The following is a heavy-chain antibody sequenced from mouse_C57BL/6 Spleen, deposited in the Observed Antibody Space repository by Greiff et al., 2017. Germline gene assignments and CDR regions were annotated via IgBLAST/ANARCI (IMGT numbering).Heavy chain of an antibody. J-gene: IGHJ4*01. Sequence: QVQLKQSGAELAKPGASVKLSCKASGYTFTSYWMHWVKQRPGQGLEWIGYINPSSGYTKYNQKVKDKATLTADKSSSTAYMQLSSLTYEDSAVYYCARDISFEDAMDYWGQGTSVTVSS. CDR1: GYTFTSYW. V-gene: IGHV1-7*01. CDR2: INPSSGYT. D-gene: IGHD1-2*01. CDR3: ARDISFEDAMDY.